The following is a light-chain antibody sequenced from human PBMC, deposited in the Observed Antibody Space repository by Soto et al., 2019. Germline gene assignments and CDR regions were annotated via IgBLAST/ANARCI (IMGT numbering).Light chain of an antibody. CDR2: EVS. V-gene: IGLV2-14*01. Sequence: QSVLTQPASVSGSPGQSITISCTGTSSDVGGYNYVSWYQQHPGKAPKLMIYEVSNRPSGVSNRFSGSKSGNTASLTISGLQAQDEADYYCSSYTSSSHYVLGNGTKVTV. J-gene: IGLJ1*01. CDR3: SSYTSSSHYV. CDR1: SSDVGGYNY.